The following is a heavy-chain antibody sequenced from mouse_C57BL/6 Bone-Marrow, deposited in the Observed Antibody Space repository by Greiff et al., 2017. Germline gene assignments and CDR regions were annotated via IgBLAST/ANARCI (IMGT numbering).Heavy chain of an antibody. Sequence: EVQLQESGAELVRSGASVKLSCTASGFNIKDDYMHWVKQRPEQGLEWIGWIDPENGDTEYASKFQGKATITADTSSNTAYLQLSSLTSEDTAVYYCTTDYDGYPFDYWGQGTTLTVSS. J-gene: IGHJ2*01. D-gene: IGHD2-3*01. CDR1: GFNIKDDY. CDR3: TTDYDGYPFDY. CDR2: IDPENGDT. V-gene: IGHV14-4*01.